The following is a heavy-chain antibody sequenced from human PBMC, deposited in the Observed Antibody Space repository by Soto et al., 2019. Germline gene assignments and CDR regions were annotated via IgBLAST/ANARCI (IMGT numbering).Heavy chain of an antibody. Sequence: GGSMRLSCAASGFTVSSNYMSWVRQAPGKGLEWVSVIYSGGSTYYADSVKGRFTISRDNSKNTLYLQMNSLRAEDTAVYYCASSGYCSGGSCYSPYYYGMDVWGQGTTVTVSS. CDR2: IYSGGST. V-gene: IGHV3-53*01. CDR1: GFTVSSNY. D-gene: IGHD2-15*01. J-gene: IGHJ6*02. CDR3: ASSGYCSGGSCYSPYYYGMDV.